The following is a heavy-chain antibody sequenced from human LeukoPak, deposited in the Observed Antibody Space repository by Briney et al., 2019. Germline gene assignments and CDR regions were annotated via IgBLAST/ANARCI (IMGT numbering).Heavy chain of an antibody. CDR1: GYTFTSYG. Sequence: ASVKVSCKASGYTFTSYGISWVRQAPGQGLEWMGWISAYNGNTNYAQKFQGRVTMTEDTSTDTAYMELSSLRSEDTAVYYCATGSMYNWNDFRWAFDIWGQGTMVTVSS. V-gene: IGHV1-18*01. J-gene: IGHJ3*02. CDR3: ATGSMYNWNDFRWAFDI. CDR2: ISAYNGNT. D-gene: IGHD1-1*01.